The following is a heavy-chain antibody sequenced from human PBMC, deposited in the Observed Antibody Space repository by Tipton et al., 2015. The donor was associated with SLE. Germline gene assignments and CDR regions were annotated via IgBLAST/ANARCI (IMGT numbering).Heavy chain of an antibody. CDR2: IDDSGST. V-gene: IGHV4-34*01. J-gene: IGHJ3*02. CDR3: ARVVVVISDAFDI. Sequence: TLSLTCAVYGGSFSGFYWNWIRQPPGKGLEWIGEIDDSGSTNYNPSLKSRVTISLDTSKNQFSLKLSSVTAADTAVYYCARVVVVISDAFDIWGQGTMVTVSS. CDR1: GGSFSGFY. D-gene: IGHD3-22*01.